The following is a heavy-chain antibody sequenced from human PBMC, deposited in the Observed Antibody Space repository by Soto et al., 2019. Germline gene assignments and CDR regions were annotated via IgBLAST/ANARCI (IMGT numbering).Heavy chain of an antibody. V-gene: IGHV4-34*01. CDR2: INHSGST. J-gene: IGHJ4*02. CDR3: ARGLTGYSSSWYAY. CDR1: GGSFSGYY. Sequence: QVQLQQWGAGLLKPSETLSLTCAVYGGSFSGYYWSWIRQPPGKGLEWIGEINHSGSTNYNPSLKSRVTISVDTSKNQFSLKLSSVTAADTAVYYCARGLTGYSSSWYAYWGQGTLVTVSS. D-gene: IGHD6-13*01.